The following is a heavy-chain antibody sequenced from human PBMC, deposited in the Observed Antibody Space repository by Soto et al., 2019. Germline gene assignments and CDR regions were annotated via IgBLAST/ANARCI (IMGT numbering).Heavy chain of an antibody. CDR1: GGSVSSGSYY. CDR2: IYYSGST. D-gene: IGHD3-10*01. V-gene: IGHV4-61*01. CDR3: ARDNYYGSGSYFWFDP. J-gene: IGHJ5*02. Sequence: SETLSLTCTVSGGSVSSGSYYWSWIRQPPGKGLEWIGYIYYSGSTNYNPSLKSRVTISVDTSKNQFSLKLSSVTAADTAVYYCARDNYYGSGSYFWFDPWGQGTLVTVSS.